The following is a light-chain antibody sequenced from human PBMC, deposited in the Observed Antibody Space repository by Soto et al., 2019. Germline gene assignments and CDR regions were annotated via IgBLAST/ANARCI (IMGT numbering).Light chain of an antibody. V-gene: IGLV2-14*01. CDR2: EVR. CDR1: NRDIGAYNL. Sequence: QYALTQPASVSGSLGQSITISCTGSNRDIGAYNLVSWYQQYPDTAPKLIIYEVRNRPSGVSYRFTGYRSGNTASLTISALQADDESTFYYSSYTPPRTLLFGGGTKLTVL. CDR3: SSYTPPRTLL. J-gene: IGLJ3*02.